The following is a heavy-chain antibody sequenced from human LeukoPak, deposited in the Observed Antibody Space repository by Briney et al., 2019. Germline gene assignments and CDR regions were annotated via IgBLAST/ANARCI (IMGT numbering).Heavy chain of an antibody. J-gene: IGHJ4*02. V-gene: IGHV4-61*02. Sequence: KSSETLSLTCTVSGGSISSGSYYWSWIRQPAGKGLEWIGRIYTSGSTNYNPSLKSRVTISVDTSKNQFSLKLSSVTAADTAVYYCARDRPCSGGSCYSVHPFDYWGQGTLVTVSS. CDR2: IYTSGST. CDR1: GGSISSGSYY. CDR3: ARDRPCSGGSCYSVHPFDY. D-gene: IGHD2-15*01.